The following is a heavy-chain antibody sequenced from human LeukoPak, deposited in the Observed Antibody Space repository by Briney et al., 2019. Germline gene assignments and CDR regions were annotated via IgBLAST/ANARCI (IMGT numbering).Heavy chain of an antibody. CDR1: GYTFTSNY. Sequence: ASVKVSCKASGYTFTSNYIHWVRQAPGQGLEWMGMIYPRDGGTSYAQKFQGRVTMTRDTSTSTVYMELSSLRSEDTAVYYCARARAAAGTNWFDPWGQGTLVTVSS. D-gene: IGHD6-13*01. CDR3: ARARAAAGTNWFDP. V-gene: IGHV1-46*01. J-gene: IGHJ5*02. CDR2: IYPRDGGT.